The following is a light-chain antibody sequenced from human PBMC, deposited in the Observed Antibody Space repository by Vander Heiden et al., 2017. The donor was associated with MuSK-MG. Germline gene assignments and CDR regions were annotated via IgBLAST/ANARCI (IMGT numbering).Light chain of an antibody. CDR2: GNS. J-gene: IGLJ3*02. Sequence: QSVLTQPPSLSEAPGQRVTISCTGSSSNIGAGYDVHWYQQLPGTAPNLLIYGNSNRPSGVPDRFSGSKSGTSASLAITGLQAEDEADYYCQSYDSSLSGSRVFGGGTKLTVL. CDR3: QSYDSSLSGSRV. V-gene: IGLV1-40*01. CDR1: SSNIGAGYD.